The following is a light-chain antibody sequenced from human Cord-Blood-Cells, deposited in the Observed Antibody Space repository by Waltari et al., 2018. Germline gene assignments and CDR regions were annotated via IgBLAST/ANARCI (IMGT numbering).Light chain of an antibody. CDR1: SSTIGSNY. CDR2: RNN. V-gene: IGLV1-47*01. CDR3: AAWDDSLSGWV. J-gene: IGLJ3*02. Sequence: QSVLTQPPSASGTPGQRVTISCSGSSSTIGSNYVYWYQQLPGTAPKLLIYRNNQRPSGVPDRFSGSKSGTSASLAMSGLRSEDEADYYCAAWDDSLSGWVFGGGTKLTVL.